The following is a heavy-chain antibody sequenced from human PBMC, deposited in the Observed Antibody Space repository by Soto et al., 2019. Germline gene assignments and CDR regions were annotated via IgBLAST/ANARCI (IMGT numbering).Heavy chain of an antibody. V-gene: IGHV3-23*01. CDR2: ISGSGGST. CDR1: GFTFSSYA. Sequence: GGSLRLSCAASGFTFSSYAMSWVRQAPGKGLEWVSAISGSGGSTYYADSVKGRFTISRDNSKDTLYLQMNSLRAEDTAVYYCAKFTHGPVSPFDIWGQGTMVTVSS. CDR3: AKFTHGPVSPFDI. J-gene: IGHJ3*02.